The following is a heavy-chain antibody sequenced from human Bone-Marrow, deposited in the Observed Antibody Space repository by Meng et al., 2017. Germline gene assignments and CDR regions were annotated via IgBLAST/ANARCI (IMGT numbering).Heavy chain of an antibody. CDR3: ARAWGGSGSFYRD. V-gene: IGHV4-61*01. J-gene: IGHJ4*02. D-gene: IGHD3-10*01. CDR1: GGSVSSGSYY. Sequence: SETLSLTCTVSGGSVSSGSYYWSWIRQPPGKGLEWIGYIYYSGSTNYNPSLKSRVTISVDTSKNQFSLKLSSVTAADTAGYYCARAWGGSGSFYRDWGQGTLVTVSS. CDR2: IYYSGST.